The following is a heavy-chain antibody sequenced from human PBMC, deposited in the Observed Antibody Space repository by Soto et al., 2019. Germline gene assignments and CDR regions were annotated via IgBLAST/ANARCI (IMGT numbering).Heavy chain of an antibody. Sequence: SETLSLTCTVSGDSISSSNYFWGWIRQPPGKGLEWIGTIFYSGSTYYNPSLKSRVTISVDTSKNQFSLRLISVTAADTALYYCARRYGWLYFDYWGQRSPVTVSS. CDR3: ARRYGWLYFDY. CDR2: IFYSGST. D-gene: IGHD6-19*01. CDR1: GDSISSSNYF. J-gene: IGHJ4*02. V-gene: IGHV4-39*01.